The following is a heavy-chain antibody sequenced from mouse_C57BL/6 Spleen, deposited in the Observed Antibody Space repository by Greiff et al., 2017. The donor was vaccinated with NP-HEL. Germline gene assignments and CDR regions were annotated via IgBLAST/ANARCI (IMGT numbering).Heavy chain of an antibody. J-gene: IGHJ1*03. CDR3: ARGTGTEWYFDV. Sequence: EVKRVESGPGMVKPSQSLSLTCTVTGYSITSGYDWHWIRHFPGNKLEWMGYISYSGSTNYNPSLKSRISITHDTSKNHFFLKLNSVTTEDTATYYCARGTGTEWYFDVWGTGTTVTVSS. V-gene: IGHV3-1*01. CDR2: ISYSGST. D-gene: IGHD4-1*01. CDR1: GYSITSGYD.